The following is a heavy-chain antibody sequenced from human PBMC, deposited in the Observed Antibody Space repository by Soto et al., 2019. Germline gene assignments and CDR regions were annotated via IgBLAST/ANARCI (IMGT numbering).Heavy chain of an antibody. CDR1: GGTFSSYT. Sequence: QMQLVQSGAEVQKPGSSVKVSCKASGGTFSSYTITWVRQAPGQGLEWMGGITPMFGTPNYAQRFRGRVTITADESTSTAYMELSSLRSEDTAMYFCARDGTLYDSRAYYYLCWGQGTLVTVSS. CDR2: ITPMFGTP. J-gene: IGHJ4*02. CDR3: ARDGTLYDSRAYYYLC. V-gene: IGHV1-69*01. D-gene: IGHD3-22*01.